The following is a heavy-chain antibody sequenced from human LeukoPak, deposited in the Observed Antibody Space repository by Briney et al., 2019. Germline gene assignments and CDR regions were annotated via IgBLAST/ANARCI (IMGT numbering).Heavy chain of an antibody. CDR3: AKDRAYAFDI. CDR2: LSGSGGTT. CDR1: GFTFSSYG. D-gene: IGHD3-10*01. V-gene: IGHV3-23*01. J-gene: IGHJ3*02. Sequence: QPGRSLRLSCAASGFTFSSYGMSWVRQAPGKGLEWVSALSGSGGTTYNADSVKGRFTISRDNSKNTLYLQMNSLRVEDTAVYYCAKDRAYAFDIWGQGTMVTVSS.